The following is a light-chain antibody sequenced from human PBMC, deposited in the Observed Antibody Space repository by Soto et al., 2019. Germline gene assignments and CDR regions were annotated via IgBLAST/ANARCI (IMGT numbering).Light chain of an antibody. CDR3: SSYTTGSTLYV. J-gene: IGLJ1*01. CDR1: SNDIGAYKY. Sequence: QSVLTQPASVSGSPGQSITISCTGSSNDIGAYKYVSWHQQYPGKAPKLIIFEVSNRPSGVSNRFSGSKSGNTASLTIAGLQAEDEADYHCSSYTTGSTLYVFGGGTKVTLL. V-gene: IGLV2-14*01. CDR2: EVS.